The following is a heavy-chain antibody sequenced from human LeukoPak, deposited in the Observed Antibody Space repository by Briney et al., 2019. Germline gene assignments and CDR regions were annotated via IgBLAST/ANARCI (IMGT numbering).Heavy chain of an antibody. D-gene: IGHD6-13*01. CDR3: AKTPNARIAAPGTGSFDY. CDR1: GFTFSSYA. V-gene: IGHV3-23*01. CDR2: ISNTGSST. Sequence: GGSLRLSCAASGFTFSSYATSWVRQAPGKGLEWVSAISNTGSSTYYADSVKGRFTISRDNSKNTLYLQMNSLRAEDTAVYYCAKTPNARIAAPGTGSFDYWGQGTLVTVSS. J-gene: IGHJ4*02.